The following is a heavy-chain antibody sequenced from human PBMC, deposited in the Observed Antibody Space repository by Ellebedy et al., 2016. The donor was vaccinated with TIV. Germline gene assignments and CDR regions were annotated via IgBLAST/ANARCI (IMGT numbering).Heavy chain of an antibody. D-gene: IGHD6-19*01. CDR1: GFTLSGSP. CDR3: TTRSRFLVADIAFDI. J-gene: IGHJ3*02. V-gene: IGHV3-73*01. CDR2: IRNKAQSYAT. Sequence: GGSLRLXCATSGFTLSGSPIYWVRQASGKGLEWVGRIRNKAQSYATAYAASVRGRFSISREDSRSTAYLQMNSLKIEDTAVYYCTTRSRFLVADIAFDIWGQGTMVTVSS.